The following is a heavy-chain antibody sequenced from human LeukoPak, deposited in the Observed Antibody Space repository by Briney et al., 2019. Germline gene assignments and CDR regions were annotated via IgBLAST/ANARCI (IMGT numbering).Heavy chain of an antibody. CDR2: TSAYNGNT. V-gene: IGHV1-18*01. CDR3: ARPLEGGSYYEFDY. D-gene: IGHD1-26*01. CDR1: GYTFTSYG. Sequence: ASVKVSCTASGYTFTSYGISWVRQAPGQGLEWMGWTSAYNGNTNYAQKLQGRVTMTTDTSTSTAYMELRSLRSDDTAVYYCARPLEGGSYYEFDYWGQGTLVTVSS. J-gene: IGHJ4*02.